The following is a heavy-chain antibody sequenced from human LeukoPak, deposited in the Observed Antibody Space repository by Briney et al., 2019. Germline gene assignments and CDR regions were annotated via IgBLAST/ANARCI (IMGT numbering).Heavy chain of an antibody. V-gene: IGHV3-30*02. D-gene: IGHD5/OR15-5a*01. J-gene: IGHJ4*02. CDR3: AKDLRIVSTMGDNFDY. Sequence: GGSLRLSCAASGFTFSSYGMHWVRQAPGKGLEWVAFIRYDGSNKYYADSVQGRFAISRDNSKNTLYLQMNSLIDEDTALYYCAKDLRIVSTMGDNFDYWGQGPLVTVPS. CDR1: GFTFSSYG. CDR2: IRYDGSNK.